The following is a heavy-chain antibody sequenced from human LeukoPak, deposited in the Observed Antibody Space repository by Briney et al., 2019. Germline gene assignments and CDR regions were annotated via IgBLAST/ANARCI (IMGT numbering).Heavy chain of an antibody. CDR3: AKGSSRYSSSLPGFDY. J-gene: IGHJ4*02. V-gene: IGHV3-30*18. CDR2: ISYDGSNK. CDR1: GFTFSSYG. Sequence: GGSLRLSCAASGFTFSSYGMHWVRQAPGKGLEWVAVISYDGSNKYYADSVKGRFTISRDNSKNTLYLQMNSLRAEDTAVYYCAKGSSRYSSSLPGFDYWGQGTLVTVSS. D-gene: IGHD6-13*01.